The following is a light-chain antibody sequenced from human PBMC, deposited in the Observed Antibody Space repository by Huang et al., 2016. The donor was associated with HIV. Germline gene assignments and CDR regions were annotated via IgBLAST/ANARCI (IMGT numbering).Light chain of an antibody. CDR2: GVS. J-gene: IGKJ5*01. CDR1: QSVGSD. V-gene: IGKV3-15*01. Sequence: EVVMTQSPATLSVSPGERATLSCRASQSVGSDLAWYQQKPGQAPRLVISGVSTRATGIPARFSGSGSGTEFTLSISSLQSEDIAVYYCQQYKNWPPITFGQGTRLEIK. CDR3: QQYKNWPPIT.